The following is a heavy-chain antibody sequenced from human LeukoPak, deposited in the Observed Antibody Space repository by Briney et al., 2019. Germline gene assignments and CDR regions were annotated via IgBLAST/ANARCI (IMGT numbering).Heavy chain of an antibody. CDR3: ARGATGYYFDY. Sequence: SETLPLTCAVYGGSFSGYYWSWIRQPPGKGLEWIGEINHSGSTNYNPSLKSRVTISVDTSKNQFSLKLSSVTAADTAVYYCARGATGYYFDYWGQGTLVTVSS. CDR1: GGSFSGYY. D-gene: IGHD7-27*01. CDR2: INHSGST. J-gene: IGHJ4*02. V-gene: IGHV4-34*01.